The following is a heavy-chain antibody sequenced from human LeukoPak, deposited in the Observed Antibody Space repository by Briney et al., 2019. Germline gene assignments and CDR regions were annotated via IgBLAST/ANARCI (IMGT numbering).Heavy chain of an antibody. V-gene: IGHV3-13*01. J-gene: IGHJ4*02. CDR2: IGTAGDT. D-gene: IGHD2-2*01. CDR3: AKANQIVVVPAAPITPFDY. Sequence: GGSLRLSCAASGFTFSSYDMHWVRQATGKGLEWVSAIGTAGDTYYPGSVKGRFTISRENAKNSLYLQMNSLRAEDTAVYYCAKANQIVVVPAAPITPFDYWGQGTLVTVSS. CDR1: GFTFSSYD.